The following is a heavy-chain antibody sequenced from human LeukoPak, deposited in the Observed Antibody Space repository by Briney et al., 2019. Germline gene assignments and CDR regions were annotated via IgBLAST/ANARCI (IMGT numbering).Heavy chain of an antibody. CDR2: IYTSGST. J-gene: IGHJ5*02. D-gene: IGHD2-15*01. V-gene: IGHV4-4*09. CDR3: ARRRDYPGSILSGWFDP. Sequence: SETLSLTCTVSGGSISDYYWNWIRQPPGKGLEWIGYIYTSGSTSYNPSLKSRVTLSVDTSRNQFSLKMHSVTAADTAVYYCARRRDYPGSILSGWFDPWGQGTLVTVSS. CDR1: GGSISDYY.